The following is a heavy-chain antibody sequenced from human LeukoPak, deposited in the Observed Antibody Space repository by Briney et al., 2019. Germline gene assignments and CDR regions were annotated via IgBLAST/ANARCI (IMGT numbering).Heavy chain of an antibody. CDR2: VYDSSV. CDR1: GGSTRSSY. Sequence: SETLSLTCTISGGSTRSSYWGWIRQPAGQGLEYIGRVYDSSVNYNPSLKSRVTMSIDTSKNELSLRLTSVTAADTAAYYCVKEHCPTTICYPSGGWFDPWGQGTLATVSS. D-gene: IGHD2-2*01. V-gene: IGHV4-4*07. CDR3: VKEHCPTTICYPSGGWFDP. J-gene: IGHJ5*02.